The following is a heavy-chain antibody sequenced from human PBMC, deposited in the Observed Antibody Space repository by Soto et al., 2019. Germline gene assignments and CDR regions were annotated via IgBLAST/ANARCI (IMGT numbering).Heavy chain of an antibody. CDR3: AKEHSGGGWSFDY. CDR1: GFTFSSYA. J-gene: IGHJ4*02. V-gene: IGHV3-23*01. Sequence: GGSLRLSCAASGFTFSSYAMTWVRQAPGKGLEWVSVISGGGGNTYYADSVKGRFTISRDNSKNTLFLQMNSLRAEDTAVYYCAKEHSGGGWSFDYWGQGTLVTVSS. CDR2: ISGGGGNT. D-gene: IGHD6-19*01.